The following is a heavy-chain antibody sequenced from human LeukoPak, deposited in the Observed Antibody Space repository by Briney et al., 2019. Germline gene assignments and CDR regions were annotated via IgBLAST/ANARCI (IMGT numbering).Heavy chain of an antibody. J-gene: IGHJ5*02. CDR3: ARAGGVGATENWFDP. Sequence: NPSETLSLTCTVSGGSISSSSYYWGWIRQPPGKGLEWIGSIYYSGSTYYNPSLKSRVTISVDTSKNQFSLKLSSVTAADTAVYYCARAGGVGATENWFDPWGQGTLVTVSS. CDR2: IYYSGST. V-gene: IGHV4-39*07. CDR1: GGSISSSSYY. D-gene: IGHD1-26*01.